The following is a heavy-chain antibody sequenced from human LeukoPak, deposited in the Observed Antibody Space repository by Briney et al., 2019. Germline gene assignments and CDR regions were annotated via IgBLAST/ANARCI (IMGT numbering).Heavy chain of an antibody. CDR1: GYTFTSYG. CDR2: IRAYNGNT. J-gene: IGHJ3*02. Sequence: ASVKVSCKASGYTFTSYGISWVRQAPGQGREWMGWIRAYNGNTNYAQKLQGRVTMTTDTSTSTAYMELRSLRSDDTAVYYCAREESGSTYYYDSSGYPHDAFDIWGQGTMVTVSS. V-gene: IGHV1-18*01. CDR3: AREESGSTYYYDSSGYPHDAFDI. D-gene: IGHD3-22*01.